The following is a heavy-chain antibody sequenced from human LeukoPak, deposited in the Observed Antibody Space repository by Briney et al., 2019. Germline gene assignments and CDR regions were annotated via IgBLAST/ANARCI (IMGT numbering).Heavy chain of an antibody. CDR1: GFTFSSYS. V-gene: IGHV3-21*01. CDR2: ISSSSSYI. CDR3: APRIAAAGKAFDP. Sequence: PGGFLRLSCAASGFTFSSYSMNWVRQAPGKGLEWVSSISSSSSYIYYADSVKGRFTISRDNAKNSLYLQMNSLRAEDTAVYYCAPRIAAAGKAFDPWGQGTLVTVSS. D-gene: IGHD6-13*01. J-gene: IGHJ5*02.